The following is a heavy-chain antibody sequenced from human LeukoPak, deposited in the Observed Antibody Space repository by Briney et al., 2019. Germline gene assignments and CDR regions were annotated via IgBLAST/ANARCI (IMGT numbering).Heavy chain of an antibody. D-gene: IGHD3-22*01. CDR3: ARDYYDSSGYSD. V-gene: IGHV1-69*05. CDR2: IIPIFGTA. J-gene: IGHJ4*02. Sequence: GASVKVSCKASVGTVSSYAISWVRQAPGQGLEWMGRIIPIFGTANYAQKFQGRVTIATDESTSTAYMELSSLRSEDTAVYYCARDYYDSSGYSDWGQGTLVTVSS. CDR1: VGTVSSYA.